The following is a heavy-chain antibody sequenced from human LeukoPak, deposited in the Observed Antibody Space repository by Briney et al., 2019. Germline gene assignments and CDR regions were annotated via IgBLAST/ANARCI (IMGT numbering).Heavy chain of an antibody. CDR3: ARVGVTAATADY. V-gene: IGHV1-46*01. D-gene: IGHD6-25*01. Sequence: ASVKVSCKVSGYTLTELSMHWMRQAPGQGPEWMGIINPRGGSTDYSQKFQDRVTMSSDTSTSTVYMELSSLRSEDTAVYFCARVGVTAATADYWGQGTLVTVSS. CDR1: GYTLTELS. CDR2: INPRGGST. J-gene: IGHJ4*02.